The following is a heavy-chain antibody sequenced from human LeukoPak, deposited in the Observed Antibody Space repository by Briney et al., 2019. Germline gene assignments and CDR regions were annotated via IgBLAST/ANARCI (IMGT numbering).Heavy chain of an antibody. CDR1: GYTFTSYD. Sequence: ASVKGSCKASGYTFTSYDINWVRQATAQGLEWMALINPNSGNTGYAQKFQGRVTITRNTSISTAYMELSSLRSEDTAVYYCARAYYGDYYYYYYMDVWGKGTTVTVSS. J-gene: IGHJ6*03. CDR2: INPNSGNT. V-gene: IGHV1-8*03. D-gene: IGHD4-17*01. CDR3: ARAYYGDYYYYYYMDV.